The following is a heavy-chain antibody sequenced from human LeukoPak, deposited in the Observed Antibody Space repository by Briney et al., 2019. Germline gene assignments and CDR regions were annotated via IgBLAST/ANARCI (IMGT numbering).Heavy chain of an antibody. CDR3: AILGYCSSASCYAIPI. D-gene: IGHD2-2*01. CDR1: GGSFSSYY. Sequence: PWETLSLTCAVYGGSFSSYYWTWVRQPPGKGLEWIGEITHRGTTHYNPSLKSRVTISADTQFALKLTSVTAADTAVYYCAILGYCSSASCYAIPIWGQGSLVTVS. V-gene: IGHV4-34*01. J-gene: IGHJ4*02. CDR2: ITHRGTT.